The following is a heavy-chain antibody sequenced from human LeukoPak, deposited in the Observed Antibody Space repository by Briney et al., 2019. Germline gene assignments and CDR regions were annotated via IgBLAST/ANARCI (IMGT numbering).Heavy chain of an antibody. V-gene: IGHV3-13*04. J-gene: IGHJ4*02. CDR2: IGTAGDT. Sequence: GGSLRLSCAASGFTFSNYDMHWVRQATGKGLEWVSAIGTAGDTYYQGSVRGRFTMSRENAKNSLYLQMNSVTAGDSAVYYCERGADTHFDYWGQGILVTVSS. CDR1: GFTFSNYD. D-gene: IGHD2-15*01. CDR3: ERGADTHFDY.